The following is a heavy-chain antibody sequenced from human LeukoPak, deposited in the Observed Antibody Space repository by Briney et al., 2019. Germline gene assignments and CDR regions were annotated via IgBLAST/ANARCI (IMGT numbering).Heavy chain of an antibody. CDR3: ATLIVTRYFDP. V-gene: IGHV3-53*01. CDR1: GFTVSSNY. CDR2: IYSGGST. Sequence: GGSLRLSCAASGFTVSSNYMSWVRQAPGKGLEWVSVIYSGGSTYYADSVKGRFTISRDNSKNTLYLQMNSLRAEDTAVYYCATLIVTRYFDPWGQGTLVTVSS. D-gene: IGHD1-26*01. J-gene: IGHJ5*02.